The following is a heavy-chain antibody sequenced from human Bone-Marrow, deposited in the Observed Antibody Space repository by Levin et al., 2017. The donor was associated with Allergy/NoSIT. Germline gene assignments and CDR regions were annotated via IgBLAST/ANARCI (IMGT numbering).Heavy chain of an antibody. CDR2: VAYDGSSQ. Sequence: GGSLRLSCAASGFTFNKFAMHWVRQAPGKGLEWVALVAYDGSSQYYADSVKGRFTISRDSSKNTVYLQVTTLRPEDTAVYYCAKGATPMVLYHYGIDVWGQGTTVTVSS. CDR1: GFTFNKFA. J-gene: IGHJ6*02. V-gene: IGHV3-30*18. CDR3: AKGATPMVLYHYGIDV. D-gene: IGHD3-10*01.